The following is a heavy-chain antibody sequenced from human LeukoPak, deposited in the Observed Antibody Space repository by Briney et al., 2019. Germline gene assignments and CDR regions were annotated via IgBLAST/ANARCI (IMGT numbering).Heavy chain of an antibody. Sequence: GGSLRLSCAASGFTFSSYSMSWVRQAPGKGLEWVSYISSTSNTMYYADSVKGRFTISRDNAKTSLYPQMNSLTPEDTAVYYCARISVIRGLSSFDSWGQGTLVTVSS. V-gene: IGHV3-48*04. CDR3: ARISVIRGLSSFDS. CDR1: GFTFSSYS. D-gene: IGHD3-10*01. J-gene: IGHJ4*02. CDR2: ISSTSNTM.